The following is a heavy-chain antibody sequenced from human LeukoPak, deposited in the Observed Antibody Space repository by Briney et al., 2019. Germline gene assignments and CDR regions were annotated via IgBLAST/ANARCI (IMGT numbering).Heavy chain of an antibody. D-gene: IGHD3-22*01. V-gene: IGHV4-34*01. CDR3: ASGSPYYYDSSGHQNDAFDI. CDR1: GGSFSGYY. Sequence: SATLSLTCAVYGGSFSGYYWSWIRQTPGKGLEWIGEINHSGTTKYRPSLLSRVTIPVDTSKNQVSLKLSSVTAAHTAVYSRASGSPYYYDSSGHQNDAFDIWGQGTMVTVSS. CDR2: INHSGTT. J-gene: IGHJ3*02.